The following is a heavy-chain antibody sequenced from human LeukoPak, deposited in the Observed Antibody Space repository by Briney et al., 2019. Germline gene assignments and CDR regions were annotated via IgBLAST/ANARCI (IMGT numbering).Heavy chain of an antibody. V-gene: IGHV3-21*01. CDR3: ARGGSKY. J-gene: IGHJ4*02. CDR1: GFTFSSYT. CDR2: ITNGSSYI. Sequence: GGSLRLSCAASGFTFSSYTMNWVRQAPGKGLEWVSSITNGSSYIYYADSVKGRFTISRDNAKNSLYLEMNSLRSEDTAVYYCARGGSKYWGQGTLVTVSS.